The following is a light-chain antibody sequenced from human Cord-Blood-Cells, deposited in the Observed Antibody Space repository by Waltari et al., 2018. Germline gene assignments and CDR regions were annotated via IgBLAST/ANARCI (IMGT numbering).Light chain of an antibody. J-gene: IGKJ4*01. CDR3: QQYKNWPLT. CDR2: SAS. CDR1: QSVSSN. Sequence: EIVMTQSRATLSVSTGEKATLSCRACQSVSSNLAWYPQKPGKAPRLLIYSASSRATGIPARFSGSGSGIEVTLTISSLQSEDFAVYYGQQYKNWPLTFGAGTKVEIK. V-gene: IGKV3-15*01.